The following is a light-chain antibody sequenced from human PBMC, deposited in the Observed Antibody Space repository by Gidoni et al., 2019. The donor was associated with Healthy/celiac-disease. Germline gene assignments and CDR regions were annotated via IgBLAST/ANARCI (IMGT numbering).Light chain of an antibody. V-gene: IGKV3-11*01. J-gene: IGKJ4*01. CDR3: QQRSNWPPLP. CDR1: QRVSSY. CDR2: DAS. Sequence: EIVLTQSPATLSLSPGERDTLSCRASQRVSSYLAWYQQKPGQAPRLLLYDASNRATGIPARFSGRGSGTDFTLTISSLEPEDFAVYYCQQRSNWPPLPFXGXTKVELK.